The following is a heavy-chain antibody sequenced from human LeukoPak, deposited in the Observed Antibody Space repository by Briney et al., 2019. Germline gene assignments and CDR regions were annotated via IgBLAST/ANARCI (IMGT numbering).Heavy chain of an antibody. V-gene: IGHV4-38-2*02. Sequence: SETLSLTCTVSGYSISSGYYWGWIRQPPGKGLEWIGSIYHSGSTYYNPSLKSRVTISVDTSKNQFSLKLSSVTAAGTAVYYCARPVTTGYYYYMDVWGKGTTVTVSS. CDR1: GYSISSGYY. J-gene: IGHJ6*03. D-gene: IGHD4-11*01. CDR3: ARPVTTGYYYYMDV. CDR2: IYHSGST.